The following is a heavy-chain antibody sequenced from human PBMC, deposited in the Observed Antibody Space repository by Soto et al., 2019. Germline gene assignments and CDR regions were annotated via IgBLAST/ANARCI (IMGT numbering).Heavy chain of an antibody. Sequence: GGAVRISCAGSGGTFNNYGMHWVRQSPGKGLGWMAVISNDGSNKYYADSVKGRFTISRDNSKDTLFLQMNSLRGEDTAIYYCAKVIRADSTSSNFYYYSGMDVWGQGTTVTVSS. J-gene: IGHJ6*02. CDR3: AKVIRADSTSSNFYYYSGMDV. D-gene: IGHD6-6*01. V-gene: IGHV3-30*18. CDR2: ISNDGSNK. CDR1: GGTFNNYG.